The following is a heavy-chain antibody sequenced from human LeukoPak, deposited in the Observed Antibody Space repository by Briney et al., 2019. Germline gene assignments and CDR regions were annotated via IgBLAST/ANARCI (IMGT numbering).Heavy chain of an antibody. CDR1: AFTFSDYG. CDR3: ARDGTYCGGDCYRRYFDL. Sequence: GGSLRLSCAASAFTFSDYGMHWVRQAPGKGLEWVSSISSSSSYIYYADSVKGRFTISRDNAKNSLYLQMNSLRAEDTAVYYCARDGTYCGGDCYRRYFDLWGRGTLVTVSS. J-gene: IGHJ2*01. CDR2: ISSSSSYI. V-gene: IGHV3-21*01. D-gene: IGHD2-21*02.